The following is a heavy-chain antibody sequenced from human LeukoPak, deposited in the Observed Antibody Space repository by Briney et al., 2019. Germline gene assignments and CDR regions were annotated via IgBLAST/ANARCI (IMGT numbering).Heavy chain of an antibody. CDR2: ISYDGTKN. CDR1: GFTFSSYA. Sequence: GGSLRLSCAASGFTFSSYAVHWVRQAPGKGLEWVAAISYDGTKNYYADSVNGRFTISRDNSKSTLYLQMNSLRAEDTAVYYCAKGGAQVGGQGTLVTVSS. CDR3: AKGGAQV. D-gene: IGHD1-26*01. J-gene: IGHJ4*02. V-gene: IGHV3-30*04.